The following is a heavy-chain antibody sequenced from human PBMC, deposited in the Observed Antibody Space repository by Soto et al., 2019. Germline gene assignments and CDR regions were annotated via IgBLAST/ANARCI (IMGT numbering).Heavy chain of an antibody. D-gene: IGHD6-19*01. CDR2: INPDGSST. CDR3: GRDGSDSPRGMDV. V-gene: IGHV3-74*01. CDR1: GFTFSPYW. J-gene: IGHJ6*02. Sequence: EVQLAESGGGLVQPGGSLRLSGAASGFTFSPYWRHWVRQAPGKGLVWVSRINPDGSSTDYADSVKGRFTISRDNAKNTLYLQMNSLRAEDTAVYYCGRDGSDSPRGMDVWGQGTTVTVSS.